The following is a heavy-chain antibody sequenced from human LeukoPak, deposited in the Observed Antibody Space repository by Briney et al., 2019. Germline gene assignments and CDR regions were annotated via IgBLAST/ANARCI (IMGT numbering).Heavy chain of an antibody. V-gene: IGHV3-30*04. CDR1: GFIFSSSA. CDR2: ISYGGSDE. D-gene: IGHD2-2*01. Sequence: GGSLRLSCAASGFIFSSSAMHWVRQAPGKGLEWVTAISYGGSDEYYADSVKGRFTISRDNSKNTLYLQMNSLRVEDTAVYYCARDFAVVPGARESVVDYWGQGTLVTVSS. J-gene: IGHJ4*02. CDR3: ARDFAVVPGARESVVDY.